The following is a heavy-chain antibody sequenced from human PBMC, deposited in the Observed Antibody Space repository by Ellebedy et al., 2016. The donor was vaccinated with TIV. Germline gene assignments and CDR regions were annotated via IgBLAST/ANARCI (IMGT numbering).Heavy chain of an antibody. CDR3: ARHVLLWFGELYYFDS. J-gene: IGHJ4*02. D-gene: IGHD3-10*01. V-gene: IGHV4-4*07. CDR2: IYTSGST. CDR1: GGSISSYY. Sequence: MPSETLSLTCTVSGGSISSYYWSWIRQPAGKGLEWIGRIYTSGSTNYNPSLQSRVTVSVDTSKNQFSLKLSSVTAADTAVYYCARHVLLWFGELYYFDSWGQGTLVTVSS.